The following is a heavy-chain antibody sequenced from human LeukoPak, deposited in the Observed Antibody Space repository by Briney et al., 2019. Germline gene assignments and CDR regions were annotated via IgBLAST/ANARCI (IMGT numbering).Heavy chain of an antibody. V-gene: IGHV3-48*03. D-gene: IGHD4-17*01. CDR2: ISSSGTTI. Sequence: GGSLRLSCAASGFTFSTYEMNWVRQAPGKGLEWVSYISSSGTTIHYADSVKGRFTISRDNGRNSLYLQMNSLRAEDTAVYYCARERHYGDAGSYYYYYYMDVWGKGTTVTVSS. CDR3: ARERHYGDAGSYYYYYYMDV. J-gene: IGHJ6*03. CDR1: GFTFSTYE.